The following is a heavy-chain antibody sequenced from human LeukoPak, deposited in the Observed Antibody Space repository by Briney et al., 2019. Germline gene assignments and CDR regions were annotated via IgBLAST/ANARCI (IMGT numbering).Heavy chain of an antibody. CDR3: ARDIPDFWSGYLNYYYYGMDV. CDR1: GYTFTSYG. J-gene: IGHJ6*02. Sequence: GASVKVSCKASGYTFTSYGISWVRQAPGQGLEWMGWISAYNGNTNYAQKLQGRVTMTTDTSTSTAYMELRSLRSDDTAVYYCARDIPDFWSGYLNYYYYGMDVWSQGTTVTVSS. CDR2: ISAYNGNT. V-gene: IGHV1-18*01. D-gene: IGHD3-3*01.